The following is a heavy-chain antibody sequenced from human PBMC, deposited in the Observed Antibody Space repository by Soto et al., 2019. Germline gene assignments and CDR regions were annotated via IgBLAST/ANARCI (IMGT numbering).Heavy chain of an antibody. Sequence: QVQLVESGGGLVKPGGSLRLSCAASGFAFSDPYMSWIRQAPGKGLEWISYISSSGSTIYYADSVKGRFTISRDNAKKSLYLQMASLTADDTAVYYCARGGASVTTPFDYWGQGPQVTVSS. CDR2: ISSSGSTI. J-gene: IGHJ4*02. D-gene: IGHD4-17*01. CDR3: ARGGASVTTPFDY. V-gene: IGHV3-11*01. CDR1: GFAFSDPY.